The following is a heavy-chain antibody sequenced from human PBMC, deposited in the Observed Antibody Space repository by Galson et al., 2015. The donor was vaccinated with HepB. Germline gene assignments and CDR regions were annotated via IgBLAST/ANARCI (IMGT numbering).Heavy chain of an antibody. D-gene: IGHD3-9*01. J-gene: IGHJ2*01. Sequence: LSLTCTVSGGSISSYYWSWIRQPPGKGLEWIGYIYYSGSTNYNPSLKSRVTISVDTSKNQFSLKLSSVTAADTAVYYCARDAGGDYDILTGYYHPHWYFDLWGRGTLVTVSS. CDR3: ARDAGGDYDILTGYYHPHWYFDL. CDR1: GGSISSYY. V-gene: IGHV4-59*01. CDR2: IYYSGST.